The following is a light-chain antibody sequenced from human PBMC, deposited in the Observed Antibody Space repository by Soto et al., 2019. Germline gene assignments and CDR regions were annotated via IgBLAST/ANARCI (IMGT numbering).Light chain of an antibody. CDR2: AAS. CDR3: QQSFNLPRT. CDR1: QSISSS. J-gene: IGKJ1*01. Sequence: DIEMTQSPSSLSASVCETIXXTGRESQSISSSLNWFQHSPGQPPKXXLFAASNLHAGVPPRFSGSGAGTSFSLTIRSLQPEDFATYYCQQSFNLPRTFGPGTKVDIK. V-gene: IGKV1-39*01.